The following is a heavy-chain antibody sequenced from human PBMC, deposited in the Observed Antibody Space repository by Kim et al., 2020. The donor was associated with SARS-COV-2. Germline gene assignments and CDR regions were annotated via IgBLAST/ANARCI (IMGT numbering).Heavy chain of an antibody. Sequence: SETLSLTCTVSGGSISSYYWSWIRQPPGKGLEWIGYIYYSGSTNYNPSLKSRVTISVDTSKNQFSLKLSSVTAADTAVYYCARAKSVDTAMGAYYYGMDVWGQGTTVTVSS. V-gene: IGHV4-59*01. CDR3: ARAKSVDTAMGAYYYGMDV. CDR2: IYYSGST. CDR1: GGSISSYY. J-gene: IGHJ6*02. D-gene: IGHD5-18*01.